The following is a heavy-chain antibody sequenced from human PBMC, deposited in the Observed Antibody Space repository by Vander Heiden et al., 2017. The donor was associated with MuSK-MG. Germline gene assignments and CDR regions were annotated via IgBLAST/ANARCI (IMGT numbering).Heavy chain of an antibody. V-gene: IGHV1-69*06. Sequence: QVQLVQSGAEVKKPGSSVKVSCKASGGTFSSYAISWVRQAPGQGLEWMGGIIPIFGTANYAQKVQGRVTITADKSTSTAYMEMSRMRSEDTAVYYFAREIVTTSHWFDPWVQGTLVTVSS. D-gene: IGHD1-1*01. CDR1: GGTFSSYA. CDR3: AREIVTTSHWFDP. J-gene: IGHJ5*02. CDR2: IIPIFGTA.